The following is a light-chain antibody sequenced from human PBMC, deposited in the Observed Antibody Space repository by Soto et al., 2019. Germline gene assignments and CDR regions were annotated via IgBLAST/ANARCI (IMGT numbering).Light chain of an antibody. CDR2: DVS. CDR1: SSDVGGYNY. V-gene: IGLV2-14*01. CDR3: SSYTSSSTLV. Sequence: QSVLTQPASVSRSPGQSITISCTGTSSDVGGYNYVSWYQQHPVKAPKLMIYDVSTRPSGVSNRFSGSKSGNTASLTISGLQAEDEADYYCSSYTSSSTLVFGTGTKVTVL. J-gene: IGLJ1*01.